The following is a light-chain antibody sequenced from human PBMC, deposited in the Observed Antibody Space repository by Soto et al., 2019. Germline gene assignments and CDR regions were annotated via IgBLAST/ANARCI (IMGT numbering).Light chain of an antibody. CDR3: SSFTGSSTQV. V-gene: IGLV2-14*01. CDR1: SSDVGGYNY. CDR2: EVN. Sequence: SALTQPASVSASLGQSITISCTGTSSDVGGYNYVSWYQHHPGKVPKLIIYEVNNRPSGVSNRFSGSKSANTASLTISGLQADDEADYYCSSFTGSSTQVFGGGTQLTVL. J-gene: IGLJ3*02.